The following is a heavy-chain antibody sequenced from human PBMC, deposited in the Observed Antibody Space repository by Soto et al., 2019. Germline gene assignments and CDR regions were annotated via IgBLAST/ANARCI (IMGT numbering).Heavy chain of an antibody. D-gene: IGHD3-22*01. CDR2: IYPGDSDT. V-gene: IGHV5-51*01. J-gene: IGHJ3*02. CDR3: ARRDDSSGYYYYFDAFDI. Sequence: GESLKISCKGSGYSFTSYWIGWVRQMPGKGLEWMGIIYPGDSDTRYSPSFQGQVTISADKSISTAYLQWSSLKASDTAMYYCARRDDSSGYYYYFDAFDIWGQGTMVTVSS. CDR1: GYSFTSYW.